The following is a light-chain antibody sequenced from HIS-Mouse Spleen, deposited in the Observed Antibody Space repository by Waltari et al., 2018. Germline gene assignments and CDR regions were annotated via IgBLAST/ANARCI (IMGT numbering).Light chain of an antibody. CDR1: QRISRY. J-gene: IGKJ1*01. CDR2: AAS. CDR3: QQLNSYPPT. Sequence: DIQLTQSPSFLSASVGCRVTIPCRASQRISRYLYWYQQKPGKAPKLLIYAASTLQSGVPARFSGSGSGTEFTLTISSLQPEDFATYYCQQLNSYPPTFGQGTKVEIK. V-gene: IGKV1-9*01.